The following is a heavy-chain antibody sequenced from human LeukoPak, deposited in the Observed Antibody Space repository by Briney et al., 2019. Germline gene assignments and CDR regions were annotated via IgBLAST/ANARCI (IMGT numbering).Heavy chain of an antibody. Sequence: GGSLRLSCAASGFTFSSYSMNWVRQAPGKGLEWVAFIRYDGSNKYYADSVKGRFTISRGNSKNTLYLQMNSLRAEDTAVYYCAKSYLCTSCYGYYYMDVWGKGTTVTVSS. D-gene: IGHD2-2*01. CDR1: GFTFSSYS. J-gene: IGHJ6*03. CDR2: IRYDGSNK. CDR3: AKSYLCTSCYGYYYMDV. V-gene: IGHV3-30*02.